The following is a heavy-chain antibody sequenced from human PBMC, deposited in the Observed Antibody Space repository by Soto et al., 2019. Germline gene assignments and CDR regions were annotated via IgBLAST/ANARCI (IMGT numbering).Heavy chain of an antibody. Sequence: GGSLRLSCAASGFTVSSNYMSWVRQAPGKGLEWVAVISYDGSNKYYADSVKGRFTISRDNSKNTLYLQMNSLRAEDTAVYYCAKEDSSGQLPFDYWGQGTLVTVSS. CDR3: AKEDSSGQLPFDY. J-gene: IGHJ4*02. CDR2: ISYDGSNK. D-gene: IGHD3-22*01. V-gene: IGHV3-30*18. CDR1: GFTVSSNY.